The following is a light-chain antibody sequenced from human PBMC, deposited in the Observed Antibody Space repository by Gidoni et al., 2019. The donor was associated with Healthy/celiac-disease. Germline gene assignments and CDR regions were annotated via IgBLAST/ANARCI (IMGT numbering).Light chain of an antibody. Sequence: SYELTQPPSVSVSPGQTARITCSGDALPKQYAYWYQQKPGQAPVLVIDKDSERPSGSPERCSGSSSGTTVTLTISGVQAEDEADYYCQSADSSGTYRVFGGGTKLTVL. CDR2: KDS. CDR3: QSADSSGTYRV. V-gene: IGLV3-25*03. CDR1: ALPKQY. J-gene: IGLJ3*02.